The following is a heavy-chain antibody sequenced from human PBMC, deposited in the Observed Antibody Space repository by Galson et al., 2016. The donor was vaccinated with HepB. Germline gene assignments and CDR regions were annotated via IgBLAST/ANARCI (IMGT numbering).Heavy chain of an antibody. V-gene: IGHV3-23*01. CDR2: IKSGGTT. Sequence: SLRLSCAASAFTFENYAMSWARQAPGKGLEWVSSIKSGGTTYYADSVKGRFTISRDNSRSTVFLQMDSLRVEDTAIYYCAKSLPPSYCRFWSYFDYWGQGTLVTVPS. CDR3: AKSLPPSYCRFWSYFDY. CDR1: AFTFENYA. D-gene: IGHD3-10*01. J-gene: IGHJ4*03.